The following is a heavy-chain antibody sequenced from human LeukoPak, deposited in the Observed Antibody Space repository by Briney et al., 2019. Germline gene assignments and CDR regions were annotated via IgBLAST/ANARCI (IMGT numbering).Heavy chain of an antibody. CDR1: GDSISDNTYY. Sequence: SETLSLTCIVSGDSISDNTYYWGWVRQPPGKGLEWIGSINYSGNTYYNVSLKSRVNISIDTSKSQFFLKMKSVTAADTALYYCAREGLGKPFDCWGQGTLVTVAS. D-gene: IGHD7-27*01. CDR2: INYSGNT. CDR3: AREGLGKPFDC. J-gene: IGHJ4*02. V-gene: IGHV4-39*07.